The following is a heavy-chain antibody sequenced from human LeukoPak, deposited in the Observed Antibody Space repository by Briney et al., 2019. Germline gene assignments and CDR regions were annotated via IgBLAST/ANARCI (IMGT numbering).Heavy chain of an antibody. J-gene: IGHJ4*02. D-gene: IGHD1-1*01. CDR1: GFTFSSYW. CDR2: VSSDGSID. CDR3: ARCTTGKTFGSLREIKKSREIDY. V-gene: IGHV3-30*03. Sequence: PGGSLRLSCAASGFTFSSYWMSWVRQAPGKGLEWVAVVSSDGSIDYYADSLRGRFTISRDNAKNSLFLQMNSLRGEDTAVYYCARCTTGKTFGSLREIKKSREIDYWGQGTLVTVSS.